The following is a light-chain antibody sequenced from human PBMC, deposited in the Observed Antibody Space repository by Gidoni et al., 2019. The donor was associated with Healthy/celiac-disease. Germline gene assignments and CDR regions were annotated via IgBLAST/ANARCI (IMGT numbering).Light chain of an antibody. CDR1: QGISSY. J-gene: IGKJ1*01. V-gene: IGKV1-8*01. Sequence: AIRLSKSTSSFTASTGVRLIITCLASQGISSYVSWYQQKPGKAPKLLIYAASTLPSGVPSRFSGSGSGTDFTLTISGLQSEDFATYYCQQYYSYPRTFGQGTKVEIK. CDR2: AAS. CDR3: QQYYSYPRT.